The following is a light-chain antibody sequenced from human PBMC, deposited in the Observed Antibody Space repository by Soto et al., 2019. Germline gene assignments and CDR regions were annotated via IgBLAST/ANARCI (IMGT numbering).Light chain of an antibody. CDR2: GAS. CDR1: QSVSSNY. Sequence: EIVLTQSPGTLPLSPGERATLSCRASQSVSSNYLAWCQQKPGQAPRLLIYGASSRATGIPDRFSGSGSGTDFTLTISRLEPEDFAVYYCQQYGTSLFTFGPGTTVDIK. V-gene: IGKV3-20*01. CDR3: QQYGTSLFT. J-gene: IGKJ3*01.